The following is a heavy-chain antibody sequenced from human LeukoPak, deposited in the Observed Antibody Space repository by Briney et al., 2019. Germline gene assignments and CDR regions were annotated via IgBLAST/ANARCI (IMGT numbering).Heavy chain of an antibody. J-gene: IGHJ3*02. V-gene: IGHV4-59*01. CDR3: ARVVVVPAADHDAFDI. CDR1: GGSITSYY. Sequence: SETLSLTCTVSGGSITSYYWSWIRQPPGKGLEWIGYIYYSGSTNYNPSLKSRVTISVDTSKNQFSLKLSSVTAAVTAVYYCARVVVVPAADHDAFDIWGQGTMVTVSS. CDR2: IYYSGST. D-gene: IGHD2-2*01.